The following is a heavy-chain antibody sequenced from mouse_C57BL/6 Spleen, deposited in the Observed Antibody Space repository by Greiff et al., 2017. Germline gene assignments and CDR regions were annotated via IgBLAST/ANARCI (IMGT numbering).Heavy chain of an antibody. V-gene: IGHV1-9*01. CDR2: ILPGSGST. Sequence: VQGVESGAELMKPGASVKLSCKATGYTFTGYWIEWVKQRPGHGLEWIGEILPGSGSTNYNEKFKGKATFTADTSSNTAYMQLSSLTTEDSAIYYCATVNYYGSSYDWFAYWGQGTLVTVSA. J-gene: IGHJ3*01. CDR3: ATVNYYGSSYDWFAY. D-gene: IGHD1-1*01. CDR1: GYTFTGYW.